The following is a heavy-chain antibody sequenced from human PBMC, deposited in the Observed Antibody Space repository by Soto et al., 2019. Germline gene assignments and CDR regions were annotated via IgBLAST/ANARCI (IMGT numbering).Heavy chain of an antibody. Sequence: ETLSLTCTVSGGSISSYYWSWIRQPPGKGLEWIGYIYYSGSTNYNPSLKSRVTISVDTSKNQFSLKLSSVTAADTAVYYCARSDILTGYSVFPFDYWGQGTLVTLSS. CDR2: IYYSGST. CDR1: GGSISSYY. J-gene: IGHJ4*02. V-gene: IGHV4-59*01. D-gene: IGHD3-9*01. CDR3: ARSDILTGYSVFPFDY.